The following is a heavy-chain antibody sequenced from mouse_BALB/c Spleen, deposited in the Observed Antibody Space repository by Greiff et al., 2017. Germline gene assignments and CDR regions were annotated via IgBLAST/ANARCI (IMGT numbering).Heavy chain of an antibody. CDR3: ARGDYDGVDYFDY. V-gene: IGHV2-2*02. D-gene: IGHD2-4*01. J-gene: IGHJ2*01. Sequence: VQLVESGPGLVAPSQSLSITCTVSGFSLTSYGVHWVRQPPGKGLEWLGVIWSGGSTDYNAAFISRLSISKDNSKSQVFFKMNSLEANDTAIYYCARGDYDGVDYFDYWGQGTTLTVSS. CDR2: IWSGGST. CDR1: GFSLTSYG.